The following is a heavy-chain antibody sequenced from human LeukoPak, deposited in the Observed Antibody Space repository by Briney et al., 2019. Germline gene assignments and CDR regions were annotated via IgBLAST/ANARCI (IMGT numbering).Heavy chain of an antibody. J-gene: IGHJ4*02. D-gene: IGHD6-13*01. CDR2: INTNTGNP. CDR1: GYTFTSYA. V-gene: IGHV7-4-1*02. Sequence: ASVKVSCKASGYTFTSYAMNWVRQAPGQGLEWMGWINTNTGNPTYAQGFTGRFVFSLDTSVSTAYLQISSLKAEDTAVYYCAKVKSRYSSSWYGDYWGQGTLVTVSS. CDR3: AKVKSRYSSSWYGDY.